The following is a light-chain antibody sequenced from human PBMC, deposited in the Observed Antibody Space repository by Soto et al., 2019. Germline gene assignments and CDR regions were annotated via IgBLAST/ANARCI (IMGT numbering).Light chain of an antibody. CDR3: QQRSNWPPIT. V-gene: IGKV3-11*01. CDR1: QSVSSY. Sequence: EIVLTHSPATLSLSPGEIATLSCRASQSVSSYLAWYQQKPGQAPRLLIYDASNRATGIPARFSGSGSGTEFTLTISSLQSEDFAVYYCQQRSNWPPITFGQGTRLEIK. J-gene: IGKJ5*01. CDR2: DAS.